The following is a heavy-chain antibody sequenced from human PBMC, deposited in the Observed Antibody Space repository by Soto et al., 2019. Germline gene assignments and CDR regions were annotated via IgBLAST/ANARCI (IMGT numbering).Heavy chain of an antibody. Sequence: QVQLVQSGAEVKKPGASVKVSCKASGYTFTSYGISWVRQAPGQGLEWMGWISAYNGNTNYAQKLQGRVTMTTDTSTSPAYMELRSLRSDDTAVYYCARGYYYDSSGYYPGGSFDIWGQGTMVTVSS. J-gene: IGHJ3*02. CDR1: GYTFTSYG. CDR2: ISAYNGNT. V-gene: IGHV1-18*04. CDR3: ARGYYYDSSGYYPGGSFDI. D-gene: IGHD3-22*01.